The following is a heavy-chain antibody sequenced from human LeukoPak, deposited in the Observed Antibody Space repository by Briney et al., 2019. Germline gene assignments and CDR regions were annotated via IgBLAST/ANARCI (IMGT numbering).Heavy chain of an antibody. J-gene: IGHJ3*02. V-gene: IGHV1-18*01. CDR1: GYTFKSYG. CDR2: ISAYNGNT. D-gene: IGHD3-22*01. CDR3: ARALFAYYYDSSGGVAFDI. Sequence: GASVKVSCKASGYTFKSYGISWVRQAPGQGLEWMGWISAYNGNTNYAQKLQGRVTMTTDTSTSTASMELRSLRSDDPAVYYCARALFAYYYDSSGGVAFDIWGQGTMVTVSS.